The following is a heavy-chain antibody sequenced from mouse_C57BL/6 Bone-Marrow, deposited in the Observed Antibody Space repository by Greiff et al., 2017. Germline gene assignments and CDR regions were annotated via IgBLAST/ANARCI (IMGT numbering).Heavy chain of an antibody. D-gene: IGHD1-1*01. CDR1: GYAFTNYL. J-gene: IGHJ3*01. Sequence: QVQLQQSGAELVRPGTSVKVSCKASGYAFTNYLIEWVKQRPGQGLEWIGVINPGSGGTNYNEKFKGKATLTADKSSSTAYMQLSSLTSEDSAVYFCARLDTTVRGRAWFAYWGQGTLVTVSA. V-gene: IGHV1-54*01. CDR2: INPGSGGT. CDR3: ARLDTTVRGRAWFAY.